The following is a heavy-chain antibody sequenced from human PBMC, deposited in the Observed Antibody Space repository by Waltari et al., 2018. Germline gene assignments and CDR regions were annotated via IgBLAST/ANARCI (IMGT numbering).Heavy chain of an antibody. D-gene: IGHD3-10*01. CDR1: GGSFSGYY. Sequence: VQLQQWGAGLLKPSETLSLTCAVYGGSFSGYYWSWIRQPPGKGLEWIGEINHSGSTNYNPSLKSRVTISVDTSKNQFSRKLSSVTAADTAVYYCARARMYGSGAPDYWGQGTLVTVSS. CDR3: ARARMYGSGAPDY. J-gene: IGHJ4*02. V-gene: IGHV4-34*01. CDR2: INHSGST.